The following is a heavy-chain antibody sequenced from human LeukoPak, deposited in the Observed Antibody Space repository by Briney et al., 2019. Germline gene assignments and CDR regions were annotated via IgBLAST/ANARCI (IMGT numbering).Heavy chain of an antibody. J-gene: IGHJ4*02. CDR1: GFTFDDYG. CDR3: ARDSTAAGTRGYYFDY. V-gene: IGHV3-66*02. CDR2: IYSGGST. Sequence: GGSLRLSCAASGFTFDDYGMSWVRQAPGKGLEWVSVIYSGGSTYYADSVKGRFTISRDNSKNTLYLQMNSLRAEDTAVYYCARDSTAAGTRGYYFDYWGQGTLVTVSS. D-gene: IGHD6-13*01.